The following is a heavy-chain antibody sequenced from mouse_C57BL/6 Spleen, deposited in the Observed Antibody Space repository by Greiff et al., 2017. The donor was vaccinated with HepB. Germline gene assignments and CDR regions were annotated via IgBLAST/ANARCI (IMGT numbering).Heavy chain of an antibody. CDR1: GYSITSGYY. CDR2: ISYDGSN. J-gene: IGHJ4*01. Sequence: VQLKESGPGLVKPSQSLSLTCSVTGYSITSGYYWNWIRQFPGNKLEWMGYISYDGSNNYNPSLKNRISITRDTSKNQFFLKLDSLTTEDTATYYCAREGPYAMDYWGQGTSVTVSS. V-gene: IGHV3-6*01. CDR3: AREGPYAMDY.